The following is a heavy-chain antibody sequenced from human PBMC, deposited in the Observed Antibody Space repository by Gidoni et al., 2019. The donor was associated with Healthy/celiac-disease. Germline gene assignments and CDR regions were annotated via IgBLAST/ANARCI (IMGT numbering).Heavy chain of an antibody. CDR3: ASELGSWYAFDI. Sequence: QVQLQESGPGLVKSLHTLSLTCTVSGGSISLGRYYWSWIRQHPGKGLEWIVYIYYSGSTYYNPSLQSLVTIAVDTSKNQFALKLSAVTAADTAVYYCASELGSWYAFDIWGQGTMVTVSS. V-gene: IGHV4-31*01. J-gene: IGHJ3*02. CDR1: GGSISLGRYY. CDR2: IYYSGST. D-gene: IGHD2-15*01.